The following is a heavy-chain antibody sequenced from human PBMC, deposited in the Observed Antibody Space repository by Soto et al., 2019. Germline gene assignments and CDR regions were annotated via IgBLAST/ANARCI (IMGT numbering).Heavy chain of an antibody. V-gene: IGHV4-34*01. J-gene: IGHJ5*02. CDR2: INHSGST. CDR3: ARGPDVLVLDWFDP. CDR1: GGSFSGYY. D-gene: IGHD3-10*01. Sequence: SETLSLTCAVYGGSFSGYYWGWIRQPPGKGLEWIGEINHSGSTNCNPSLKSRVTISVDTSKNQFSLKLSSVTAADTAVYYCARGPDVLVLDWFDPWGQGTLVTVSS.